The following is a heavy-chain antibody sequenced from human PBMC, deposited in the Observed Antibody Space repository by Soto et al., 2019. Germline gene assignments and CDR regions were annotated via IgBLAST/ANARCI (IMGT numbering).Heavy chain of an antibody. CDR3: ARGLNPSSQPSAFDL. D-gene: IGHD3-10*01. V-gene: IGHV3-33*01. Sequence: QVQLVESGGGVVQPGRSLRLSCAASEFIFSSYGMHWVRQAPGKGLEWVAVIWYDVSNKYYADSVKGRFTISRDNSKNTLYLQMNSLRAEDTAVYYCARGLNPSSQPSAFDLWGLGTMVTVSS. CDR1: EFIFSSYG. J-gene: IGHJ3*01. CDR2: IWYDVSNK.